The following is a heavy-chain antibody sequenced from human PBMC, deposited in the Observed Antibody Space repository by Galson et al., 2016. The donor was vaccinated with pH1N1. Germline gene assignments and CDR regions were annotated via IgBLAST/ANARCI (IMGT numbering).Heavy chain of an antibody. V-gene: IGHV3-72*01. CDR1: GFTLGDFY. J-gene: IGHJ4*02. Sequence: SLRLSCAASGFTLGDFYMDWVRQAPGKGLEWVGRITKRPEGYTTQDAASVRGRFIISREDSKDLLYLQMNSLTTEDPAVYYCTRENHHKFDYWGQGTLVTVSS. CDR2: ITKRPEGYTT. CDR3: TRENHHKFDY.